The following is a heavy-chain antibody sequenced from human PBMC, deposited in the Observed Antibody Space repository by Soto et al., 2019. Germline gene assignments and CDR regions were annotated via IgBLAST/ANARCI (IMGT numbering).Heavy chain of an antibody. CDR3: ARGSRGIAAVGTRDYYYYGMDV. CDR2: MNPNSGNT. J-gene: IGHJ6*02. Sequence: ASVKVSCKASGYTFTSYDINWVRQATGQGLEWMGWMNPNSGNTGYAQKFQGRVTMTRNTSISTAYMELSSLRSEDTAVYYCARGSRGIAAVGTRDYYYYGMDVWGQGTTVTAP. CDR1: GYTFTSYD. D-gene: IGHD6-13*01. V-gene: IGHV1-8*01.